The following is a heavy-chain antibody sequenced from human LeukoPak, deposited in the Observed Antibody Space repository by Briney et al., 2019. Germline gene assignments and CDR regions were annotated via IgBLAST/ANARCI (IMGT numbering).Heavy chain of an antibody. Sequence: GGSLRLSCVASGFTFGSYAMHWVRQAPGKGLEWVALISYDGSNKDYAVSVKGRFTISRDNSKNTLYLQMNSLRGEDTAAYYCARDLRDSGWNLDNWGQGTQVTVSS. D-gene: IGHD6-19*01. CDR1: GFTFGSYA. CDR2: ISYDGSNK. CDR3: ARDLRDSGWNLDN. V-gene: IGHV3-30-3*01. J-gene: IGHJ4*02.